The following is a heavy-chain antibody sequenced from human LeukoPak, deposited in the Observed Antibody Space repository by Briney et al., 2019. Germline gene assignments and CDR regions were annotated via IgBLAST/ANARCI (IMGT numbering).Heavy chain of an antibody. Sequence: GASVKVSCKASGGTFSSYAISWVRQAPGQGLEWMGGIIPIFGTANYAQKFQGRVTITADESTSTAYMELSSLRSEDTAVYYCARDSGYSSSYDAFDIWGQGTMVTVSS. J-gene: IGHJ3*02. V-gene: IGHV1-69*13. CDR2: IIPIFGTA. D-gene: IGHD6-13*01. CDR1: GGTFSSYA. CDR3: ARDSGYSSSYDAFDI.